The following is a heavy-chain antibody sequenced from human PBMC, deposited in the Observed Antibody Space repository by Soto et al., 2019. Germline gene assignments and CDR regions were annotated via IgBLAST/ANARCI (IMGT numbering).Heavy chain of an antibody. CDR3: ARGAFPTWGSYPLDY. CDR2: IKQDGSEY. CDR1: GCTFSTYW. Sequence: EVQLVESGGGLVQPGGSLRLSCAASGCTFSTYWMTWVRQAPGKGPAWVANIKQDGSEYYYVGSVKGRFTISRDNAKNSLYLQMNSLRAEYTAVYYCARGAFPTWGSYPLDYWGQGTLVTVSS. V-gene: IGHV3-7*04. J-gene: IGHJ4*02. D-gene: IGHD3-16*02.